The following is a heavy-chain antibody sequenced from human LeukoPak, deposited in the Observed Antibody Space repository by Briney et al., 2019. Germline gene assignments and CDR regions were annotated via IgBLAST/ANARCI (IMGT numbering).Heavy chain of an antibody. CDR2: INWNGGST. CDR1: GFTFSSYS. J-gene: IGHJ4*02. V-gene: IGHV3-20*04. D-gene: IGHD2-2*01. Sequence: GGSLRLSCAASGFTFSSYSMNWVRQAPGKGLEWVSGINWNGGSTGYADSVKGRFTISRDNAKNSLYLQMNSLRAEDTALYYCARVLYCSSTSCSYFDYWGQGTLVTVSS. CDR3: ARVLYCSSTSCSYFDY.